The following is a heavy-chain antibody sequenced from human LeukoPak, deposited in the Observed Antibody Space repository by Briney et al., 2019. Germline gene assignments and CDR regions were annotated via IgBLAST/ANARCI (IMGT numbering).Heavy chain of an antibody. Sequence: SETLSLTCTVSGGSISSYYWSWIRQPPGKGLEGIGYIYYSASTNYNPFLKSRVTISVDTSKNLFSLKLSSVIAADTAVYYCARDLIAAAGNALKRIWFDPWGQVILVTVSS. D-gene: IGHD6-13*01. V-gene: IGHV4-59*12. CDR3: ARDLIAAAGNALKRIWFDP. CDR2: IYYSAST. CDR1: GGSISSYY. J-gene: IGHJ5*02.